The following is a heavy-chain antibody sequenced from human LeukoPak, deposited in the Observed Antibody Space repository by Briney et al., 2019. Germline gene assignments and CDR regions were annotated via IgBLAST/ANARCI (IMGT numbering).Heavy chain of an antibody. J-gene: IGHJ4*02. CDR2: ISYDGSNK. CDR3: AKEKKYYYDGSGYPGYDY. V-gene: IGHV3-30*18. Sequence: GGSLRLSCAASGFSFSSFGIHWVRQAPGKGLEWVAFISYDGSNKYYADSVKGRFTISRDTSKNTLYLRMNSLRAEDTAVYYCAKEKKYYYDGSGYPGYDYWGQGTLVTVSS. D-gene: IGHD3-22*01. CDR1: GFSFSSFG.